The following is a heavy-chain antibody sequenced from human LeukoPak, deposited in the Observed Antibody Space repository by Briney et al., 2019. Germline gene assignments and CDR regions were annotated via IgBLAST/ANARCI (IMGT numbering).Heavy chain of an antibody. V-gene: IGHV4-59*01. CDR3: ARAGDGSGSYDNADYDY. Sequence: SETLSLTCAVSVGSISSYYWSWIRQPPGKGLEWIGYIYYSGSTNYNPSLKSRVTISVDTSKNQFSLKLSSVTAADTAVYYCARAGDGSGSYDNADYDYWGQGTLVTVSS. D-gene: IGHD3-10*01. CDR2: IYYSGST. J-gene: IGHJ4*02. CDR1: VGSISSYY.